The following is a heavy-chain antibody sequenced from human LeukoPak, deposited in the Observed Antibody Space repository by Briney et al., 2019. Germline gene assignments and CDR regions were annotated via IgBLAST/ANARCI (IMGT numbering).Heavy chain of an antibody. CDR2: INPSGGST. J-gene: IGHJ3*02. V-gene: IGHV1-46*01. CDR3: ARDRHGSGAFDI. Sequence: ASVKVSCKASGYTFTSYYMHWVRQAPGQGLEWMGIINPSGGSTSYAQKFQGRVTITADKSTSTAYMELSSLRSEDTAVYYCARDRHGSGAFDIWGQGTMVTVSS. D-gene: IGHD3-10*01. CDR1: GYTFTSYY.